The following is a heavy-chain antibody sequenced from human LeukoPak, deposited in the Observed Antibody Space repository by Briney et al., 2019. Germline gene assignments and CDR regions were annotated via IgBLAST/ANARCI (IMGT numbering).Heavy chain of an antibody. CDR2: INHSEST. Sequence: SETLSLTCAVYGGSFSGYYWSWIRQPPGKGLEWIGEINHSESTNYNPSLKSRVTISVDTSKNQFSLKLSSVTAADTAVYYCARGTKPYSSSSLDYWGQGTLVTVSS. J-gene: IGHJ4*02. CDR1: GGSFSGYY. V-gene: IGHV4-34*01. D-gene: IGHD6-6*01. CDR3: ARGTKPYSSSSLDY.